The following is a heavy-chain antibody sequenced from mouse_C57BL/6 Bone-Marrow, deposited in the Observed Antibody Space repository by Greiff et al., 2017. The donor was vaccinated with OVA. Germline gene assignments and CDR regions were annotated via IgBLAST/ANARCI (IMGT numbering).Heavy chain of an antibody. D-gene: IGHD1-1*01. Sequence: VHLVESGAELARPGASVKLSCKASGYTFTSYGISWVKQRTGQGLEWIGEIYPRSGNTYYNEKFKGKATLTADKSSSTAYMELRSLTSEDSAVYCCASPYYGSSYEYFDVWGTGTTVTVSS. J-gene: IGHJ1*03. V-gene: IGHV1-81*01. CDR3: ASPYYGSSYEYFDV. CDR1: GYTFTSYG. CDR2: IYPRSGNT.